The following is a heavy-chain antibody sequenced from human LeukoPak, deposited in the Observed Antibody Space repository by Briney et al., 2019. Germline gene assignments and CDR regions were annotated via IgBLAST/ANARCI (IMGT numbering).Heavy chain of an antibody. CDR2: IRYDGSNK. CDR3: AKLVGAYCGGDCYV. V-gene: IGHV3-30*02. CDR1: GFTFSSYG. J-gene: IGHJ4*02. Sequence: GGSLRLSCAASGFTFSSYGMHWVRQAPGTGLEWVAFIRYDGSNKYYADSVKGRFTISRDNSKNTLYLQMNSLRAEDTAVYYCAKLVGAYCGGDCYVWGQGTLVTVSS. D-gene: IGHD2-21*01.